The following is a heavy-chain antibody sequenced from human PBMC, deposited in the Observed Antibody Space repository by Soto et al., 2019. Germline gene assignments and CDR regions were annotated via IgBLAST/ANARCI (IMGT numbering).Heavy chain of an antibody. CDR2: INAHSGGT. CDR3: AKDLTRQLAYWLDP. CDR1: GFSFTGYY. V-gene: IGHV1-2*02. D-gene: IGHD6-6*01. Sequence: ASVKVSCKASGFSFTGYYIHWLRQAPGQGLEWMGWINAHSGGTEYAQKFQGRVNLTRDTSIATAYLTLTSLTSDDTALYYCAKDLTRQLAYWLDPWGQGTQVT. J-gene: IGHJ5*02.